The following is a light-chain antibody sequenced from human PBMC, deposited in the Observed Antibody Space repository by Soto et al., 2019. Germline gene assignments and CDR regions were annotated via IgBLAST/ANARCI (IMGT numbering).Light chain of an antibody. CDR2: QVG. CDR1: SSDVGGYEY. CDR3: SSYTAGRTCV. J-gene: IGLJ2*01. V-gene: IGLV2-11*01. Sequence: QSVLTKPRSVSGSPGQSVTISCSGTSSDVGGYEYVSWYQQHPGKAPILLIYQVGQRPSGVPDRFSGSKSGTPASLTISGLQADDEAEYFGSSYTAGRTCVFGGGTK.